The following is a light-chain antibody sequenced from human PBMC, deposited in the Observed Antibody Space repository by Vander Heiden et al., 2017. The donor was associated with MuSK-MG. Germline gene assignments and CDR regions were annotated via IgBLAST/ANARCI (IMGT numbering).Light chain of an antibody. J-gene: IGLJ3*02. CDR3: APDMGSDHWV. V-gene: IGLV8-61*01. CDR1: SGSVSTSHY. Sequence: QTVVTQEPSLSVSPGGTGTLTCGLTSGSVSTSHYPSWYQQSPSQAPHTLKYSKTSRSSGVPDRFSGSILGATAALTISGAPARDDSDYYCAPDMGSDHWVFGGGTKLTVL. CDR2: SKT.